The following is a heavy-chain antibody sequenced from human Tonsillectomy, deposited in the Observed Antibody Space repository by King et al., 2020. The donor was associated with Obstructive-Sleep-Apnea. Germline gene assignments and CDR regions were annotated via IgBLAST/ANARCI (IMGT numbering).Heavy chain of an antibody. D-gene: IGHD3-10*01. CDR2: IYYNGYT. CDR1: GGSISSYY. V-gene: IGHV4-59*01. CDR3: ARDRRDGYFDY. Sequence: QLQESGPGLVKPSETLSLTCTVSGGSISSYYWSWIRQPPGKGLEWIGYIYYNGYTNYKPSLKSRVTISIDTPKNQFSLKLSSVTAADTAVYYCARDRRDGYFDYWGQGSLVTVSS. J-gene: IGHJ4*02.